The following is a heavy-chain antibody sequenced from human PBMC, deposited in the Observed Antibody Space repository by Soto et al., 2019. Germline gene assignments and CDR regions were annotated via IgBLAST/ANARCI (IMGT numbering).Heavy chain of an antibody. CDR3: ARSPNYYYYGFDV. CDR1: GGSVSSGDYF. J-gene: IGHJ6*02. CDR2: IYYSGST. V-gene: IGHV4-61*08. Sequence: QRQLQESGPGLVKPSETLSLTCTVSGGSVSSGDYFWSWLRQSPGKRLEWIAYIYYSGSTTYNPSLKSRATISVDTSKSQVSLTLTSMTAADAAVYYCARSPNYYYYGFDVWGQGTTVTVSS. D-gene: IGHD3-10*01.